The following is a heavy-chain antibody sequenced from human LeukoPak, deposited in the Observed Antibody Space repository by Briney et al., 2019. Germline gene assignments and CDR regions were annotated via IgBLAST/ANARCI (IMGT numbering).Heavy chain of an antibody. J-gene: IGHJ6*02. CDR1: GGSISSGDSY. Sequence: SQTLSLTCTVSGGSISSGDSYWSWIRQPPGKGLEWIGYIYYRGNTYYNPSLKSRVTISLDTSKNQFSLRLSSVTAADTAVYYCARDNSPFYYYGMDVWGQGTTVTVSS. CDR3: ARDNSPFYYYGMDV. D-gene: IGHD2/OR15-2a*01. V-gene: IGHV4-30-4*01. CDR2: IYYRGNT.